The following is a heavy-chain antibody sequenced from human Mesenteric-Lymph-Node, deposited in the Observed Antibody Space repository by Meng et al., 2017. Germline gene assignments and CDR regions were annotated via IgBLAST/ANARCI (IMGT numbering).Heavy chain of an antibody. J-gene: IGHJ4*02. V-gene: IGHV4-34*12. D-gene: IGHD2-8*02. CDR1: GGSLSGAY. CDR2: IIHGGSP. CDR3: ARRPTGIDY. Sequence: QVEHRQWVAGLLKPSETLTLTCAANGGSLSGAYWNWIRQPPGKGLEWIGEIIHGGSPRYNPSLKSRVTISIDTSKKQLSLMLSSVTAADTAVYYCARRPTGIDYWGQGTLVTVSS.